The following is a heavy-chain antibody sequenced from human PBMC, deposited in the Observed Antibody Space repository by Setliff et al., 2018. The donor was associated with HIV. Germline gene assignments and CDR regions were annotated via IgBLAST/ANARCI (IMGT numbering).Heavy chain of an antibody. CDR1: GFTFSSYS. Sequence: GGSLRLSCAASGFTFSSYSMNWVRQAPGRGLEWVSSISSSGNFIYYEDSVKGRFTMSRDNPKNSLYLQMNSLRVEDTAVYYCARDYLYYNMYNGSPVYGMDVWGQGTTVTVSS. CDR3: ARDYLYYNMYNGSPVYGMDV. D-gene: IGHD3-10*01. J-gene: IGHJ6*02. CDR2: ISSSGNFI. V-gene: IGHV3-21*01.